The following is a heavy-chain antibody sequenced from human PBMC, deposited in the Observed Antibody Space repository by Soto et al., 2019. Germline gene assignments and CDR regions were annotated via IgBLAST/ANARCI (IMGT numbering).Heavy chain of an antibody. J-gene: IGHJ6*03. CDR3: ASSGYSLPYYYMDV. Sequence: GGSLRLSCAASGFTVSSNYMSWVRQAPGKGLEWVSVIYSGGSTYYADSVKGRFTISRDNSKNTLYLQMNSLRAEDTAVYYCASSGYSLPYYYMDVWGKGTTVTVSS. D-gene: IGHD5-18*01. CDR2: IYSGGST. V-gene: IGHV3-66*01. CDR1: GFTVSSNY.